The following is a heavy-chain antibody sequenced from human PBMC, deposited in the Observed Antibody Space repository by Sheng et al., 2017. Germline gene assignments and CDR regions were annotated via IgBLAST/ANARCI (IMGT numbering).Heavy chain of an antibody. V-gene: IGHV4-34*01. D-gene: IGHD5-12*01. CDR3: ARLGYSGYVRAHDAFDI. CDR2: INHSGST. Sequence: QVQLQQWGAGLLKPSETLSLTCAVYGGSFSGYYWSWIRQPPGKGLEWIGEINHSGSTNYNPSLKSRVTISVDTSKNQFSLKLSSVTAADTAVYYCARLGYSGYVRAHDAFDIWGQGDNGHRSLQ. J-gene: IGHJ3*02. CDR1: GGSFSGYY.